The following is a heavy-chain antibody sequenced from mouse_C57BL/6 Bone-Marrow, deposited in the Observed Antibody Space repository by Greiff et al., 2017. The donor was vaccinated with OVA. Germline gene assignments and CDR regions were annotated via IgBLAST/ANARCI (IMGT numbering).Heavy chain of an antibody. CDR2: IWRGGST. Sequence: VQLQQSGPGLVQPSQSLSITCTVSGFSLTSYGVHWVRQSPGKGLEWLGVIWRGGSTDYNAAFMSRLSITKDNSKSQVFFKMNSLQADDTAIYYCAKIYYDYGGYAMDYWGQGTSVTVSS. CDR1: GFSLTSYG. CDR3: AKIYYDYGGYAMDY. D-gene: IGHD2-4*01. J-gene: IGHJ4*01. V-gene: IGHV2-5*01.